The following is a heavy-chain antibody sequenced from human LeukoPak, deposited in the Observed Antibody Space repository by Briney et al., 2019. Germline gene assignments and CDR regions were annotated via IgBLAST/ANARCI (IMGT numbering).Heavy chain of an antibody. CDR1: GGSISSSTYY. D-gene: IGHD3-9*01. J-gene: IGHJ6*03. V-gene: IGHV4-39*07. Sequence: SETLSLTCTVSGGSISSSTYYWCWIRHPPGEGLEGIGSSYYSGSTHYNDSLKSRVTISVDKSKNQLSLQLSSVTAADTALYYCARGVYDILTTTRAYYYYYLDVWGKGTTVTVSS. CDR3: ARGVYDILTTTRAYYYYYLDV. CDR2: SYYSGST.